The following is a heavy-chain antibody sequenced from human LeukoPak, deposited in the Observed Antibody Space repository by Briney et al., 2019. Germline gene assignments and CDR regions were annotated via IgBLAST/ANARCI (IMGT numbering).Heavy chain of an antibody. V-gene: IGHV1-69*05. Sequence: ASVKVSCKASGGTFSSYAISWVRQAPGQGLEWMGGIIPIFGTANYAQKFQGRVTITTDESTSTAYMELSSLRSEDTAVYYCARGRGDDYGDLMFDPWGQGTLVTVSS. CDR2: IIPIFGTA. CDR1: GGTFSSYA. J-gene: IGHJ5*02. D-gene: IGHD4-17*01. CDR3: ARGRGDDYGDLMFDP.